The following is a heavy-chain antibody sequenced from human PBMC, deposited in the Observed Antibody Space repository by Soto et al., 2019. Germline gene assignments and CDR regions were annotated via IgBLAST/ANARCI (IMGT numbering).Heavy chain of an antibody. CDR2: ILNTASSI. CDR3: ARDAPLPQGKWLSLDL. D-gene: IGHD5-12*01. Sequence: GGSLRLSCAAAGFTLSRFMMNWVRQAPGQGLELIPYILNTASSIDYPDSVKGRFIISIDNARNTLYLQMRGLRVEDTALYSCARDAPLPQGKWLSLDLWGQRTLVTVSS. J-gene: IGHJ5*02. CDR1: GFTLSRFM. V-gene: IGHV3-48*03.